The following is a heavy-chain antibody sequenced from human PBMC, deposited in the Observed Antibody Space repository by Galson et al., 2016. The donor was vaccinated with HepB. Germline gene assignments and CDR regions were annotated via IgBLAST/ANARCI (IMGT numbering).Heavy chain of an antibody. CDR3: ARSHLGFSLRSHFKRPRIDF. J-gene: IGHJ4*02. Sequence: TLSLTCAVYGGSFNSYYWNWIRQPPGKGLEWIGEISHTGSTNYNLSLKSRVSISIDTSKYQFSLKLNSVTAADAAVYYCARSHLGFSLRSHFKRPRIDFWGQGTLVTVSS. D-gene: IGHD3-16*01. V-gene: IGHV4-34*01. CDR1: GGSFNSYY. CDR2: ISHTGST.